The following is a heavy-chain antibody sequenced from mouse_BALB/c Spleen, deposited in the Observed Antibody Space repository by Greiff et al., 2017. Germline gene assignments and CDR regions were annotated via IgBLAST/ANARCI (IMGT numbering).Heavy chain of an antibody. V-gene: IGHV1S137*01. CDR3: ARGYYGSSYAMDY. CDR2: ISTYYGDA. J-gene: IGHJ4*01. D-gene: IGHD1-1*01. Sequence: VQLQQSGAELVRPGVSVKISCKGSGYTFTDYAMHWVKQSHAKSLEWIGVISTYYGDASYNQKFKGKATMTVDKSSSTAYMELARLTSEDSAIYYCARGYYGSSYAMDYWGQGTSVTVSS. CDR1: GYTFTDYA.